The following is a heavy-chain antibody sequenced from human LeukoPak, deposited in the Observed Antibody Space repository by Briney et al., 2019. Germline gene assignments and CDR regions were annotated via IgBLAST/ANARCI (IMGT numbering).Heavy chain of an antibody. D-gene: IGHD5-18*01. V-gene: IGHV4-59*03. Sequence: SETLSLTCTVSGASISTSYWYWIRQPPGKGLEWIGYIHYSGDINYNPSLKSRVTISAYTSKNQLSLKLSSVTAADTAVYYCARGYGTFDFWGQGILVTVSS. CDR2: IHYSGDI. CDR3: ARGYGTFDF. J-gene: IGHJ4*02. CDR1: GASISTSY.